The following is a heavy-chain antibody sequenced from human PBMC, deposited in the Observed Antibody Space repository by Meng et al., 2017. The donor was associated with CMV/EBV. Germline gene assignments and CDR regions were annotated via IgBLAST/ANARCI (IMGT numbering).Heavy chain of an antibody. CDR3: VRGDIEKTIFGVVINPPNYYYGMDV. J-gene: IGHJ6*02. Sequence: GESLKISCAASGFTFSSYEMNWVRQAPGKGLEWVSYISSSGSTIYYADSVKGRFTISRDNAKNSLYLQMNSLRAEDTAVYYCVRGDIEKTIFGVVINPPNYYYGMDVWGQGTTVTVSS. D-gene: IGHD3-3*01. CDR2: ISSSGSTI. V-gene: IGHV3-48*03. CDR1: GFTFSSYE.